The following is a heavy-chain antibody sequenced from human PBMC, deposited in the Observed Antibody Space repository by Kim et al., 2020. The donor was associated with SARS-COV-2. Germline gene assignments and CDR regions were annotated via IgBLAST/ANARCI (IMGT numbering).Heavy chain of an antibody. V-gene: IGHV7-4-1*02. Sequence: ASVKVSCKASGYTFTSYAMNWVRQAPGQGLEWMGWINTNTGNPTYAQGFTGRFVFSLDTSVSTAYLQISSLKAEDTAVYYCARIGTYDILTGYGSGLWGQGTLVTVSS. D-gene: IGHD3-9*01. CDR1: GYTFTSYA. CDR3: ARIGTYDILTGYGSGL. CDR2: INTNTGNP. J-gene: IGHJ4*02.